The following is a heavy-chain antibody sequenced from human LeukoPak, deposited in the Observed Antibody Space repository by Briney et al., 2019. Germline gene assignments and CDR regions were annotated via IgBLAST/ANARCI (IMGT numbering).Heavy chain of an antibody. Sequence: GGSLRLSCAASGFTFSSYSMNWVRQAPGKGLEWVSSISSSSSYIYYADSVKGRYTISRDNAKNSLYLQMNSLRAEDTAVYYCARVSRYCSSTSCYIDYWGQGTLVTVSS. V-gene: IGHV3-21*01. CDR1: GFTFSSYS. J-gene: IGHJ4*02. CDR2: ISSSSSYI. CDR3: ARVSRYCSSTSCYIDY. D-gene: IGHD2-2*02.